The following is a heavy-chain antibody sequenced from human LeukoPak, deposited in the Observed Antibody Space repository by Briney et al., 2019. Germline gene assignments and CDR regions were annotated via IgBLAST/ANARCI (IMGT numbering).Heavy chain of an antibody. CDR2: IYYSGST. D-gene: IGHD1-14*01. V-gene: IGHV4-39*01. Sequence: SETLSLTCTVSGGSISSSSYYWGWIRQPPGKGLEWNGSIYYSGSTYYNPSLKSRVTISVDTSKNQFSLKLSSVTAADTAVYYCATGLSLQTEYFQHWGQGTLVTVSS. CDR1: GGSISSSSYY. CDR3: ATGLSLQTEYFQH. J-gene: IGHJ1*01.